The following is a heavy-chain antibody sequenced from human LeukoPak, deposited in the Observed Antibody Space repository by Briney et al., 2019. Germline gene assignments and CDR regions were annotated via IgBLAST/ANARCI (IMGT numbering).Heavy chain of an antibody. CDR1: GFTFSDHY. D-gene: IGHD3-3*02. J-gene: IGHJ6*02. CDR2: IRNKANSYST. Sequence: GGSLRLSCAASGFTFSDHYMDWVRQAPGKGLEWVGRIRNKANSYSTEYAASVKGRFTISRDDSKNSVYLQMNSLKTEDTAVYYCAKDLDIFGVLPGRSSYGMDVWGQGTTVTVSS. CDR3: AKDLDIFGVLPGRSSYGMDV. V-gene: IGHV3-72*01.